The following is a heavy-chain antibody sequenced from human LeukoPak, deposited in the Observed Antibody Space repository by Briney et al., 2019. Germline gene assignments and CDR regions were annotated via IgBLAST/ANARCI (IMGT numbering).Heavy chain of an antibody. Sequence: GASLKISCKGSGYIFNTYWIGWVRQLPGKGLEWVGIIYPGDSNTRYSPSFQGQVTISADKSISTAYLPWSSLKASDTAMHYCVTQNIAVSASDYWGQGTLVTVSS. V-gene: IGHV5-51*01. CDR2: IYPGDSNT. CDR1: GYIFNTYW. CDR3: VTQNIAVSASDY. D-gene: IGHD6-19*01. J-gene: IGHJ4*02.